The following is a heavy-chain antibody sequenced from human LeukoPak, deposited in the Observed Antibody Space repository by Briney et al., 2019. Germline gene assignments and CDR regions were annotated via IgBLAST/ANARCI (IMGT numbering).Heavy chain of an antibody. CDR3: ARGGPVVVPATIPNPFDY. D-gene: IGHD2-2*01. V-gene: IGHV1-2*02. Sequence: ASVKVSCKASGYTFTGYYMHWVRQAPGQGLEWMGWINPNCGGTDYARKFQGRVTMTRDTSISTAYMELTRLRSDDTAVYYCARGGPVVVPATIPNPFDYWGQGTLVTVSS. CDR2: INPNCGGT. CDR1: GYTFTGYY. J-gene: IGHJ4*02.